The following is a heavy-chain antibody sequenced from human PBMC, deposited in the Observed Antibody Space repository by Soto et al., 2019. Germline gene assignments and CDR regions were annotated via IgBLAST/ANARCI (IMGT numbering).Heavy chain of an antibody. CDR2: IYYSGST. V-gene: IGHV4-31*03. CDR3: ARVIRFGGSRPYYFDY. D-gene: IGHD3-10*01. CDR1: GGSISSGGYY. Sequence: QVQLQESGPGLVKPSQTLSLTCTVSGGSISSGGYYWSWIRQHPGKGLEWIGYIYYSGSTYYNPSRKSRVTISVDTSKNQFSLKLSSVTAADTAVYYCARVIRFGGSRPYYFDYWGQGTLVTVSS. J-gene: IGHJ4*02.